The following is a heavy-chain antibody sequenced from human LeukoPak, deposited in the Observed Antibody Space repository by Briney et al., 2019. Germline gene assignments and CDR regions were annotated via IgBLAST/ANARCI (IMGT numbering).Heavy chain of an antibody. V-gene: IGHV4-61*08. CDR3: AREGKISGSDDY. CDR2: IYYSGST. J-gene: IGHJ4*02. CDR1: GGSISSGDYY. Sequence: PSETLSLTCTVSGGSISSGDYYWSWIRQPPGKGLEWIGYIYYSGSTNYNPSLKSRVTISVDTSKNQFSLKLSSVTAADTAVYYCAREGKISGSDDYWGQGTLVTVSS. D-gene: IGHD1-26*01.